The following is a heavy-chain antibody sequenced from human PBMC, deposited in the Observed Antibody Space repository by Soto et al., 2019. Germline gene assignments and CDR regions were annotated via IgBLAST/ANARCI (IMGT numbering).Heavy chain of an antibody. V-gene: IGHV4-31*03. CDR1: IGSISTNGYY. Sequence: QVQLQESGPELVKSSQTLFLTCTVSIGSISTNGYYWTWIRQRPGKGLEWIAYIQYTRNSYYNPSLKSGLTMSIDTSQNQCFLTLRSGTAADTAVYYCASEQWGFDSWGQGTLVTFSS. CDR2: IQYTRNS. D-gene: IGHD6-19*01. CDR3: ASEQWGFDS. J-gene: IGHJ4*02.